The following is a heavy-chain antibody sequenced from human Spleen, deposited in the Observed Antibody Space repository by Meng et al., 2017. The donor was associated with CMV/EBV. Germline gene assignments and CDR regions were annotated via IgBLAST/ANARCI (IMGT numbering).Heavy chain of an antibody. CDR1: GFTFSRYW. CDR2: ISSDSNNI. V-gene: IGHV3-21*06. D-gene: IGHD2-2*01. CDR3: ARSPGGIVLVPATWFDP. J-gene: IGHJ5*02. Sequence: GESLKISCAASGFTFSRYWMSWVRQAPGKGLEWVSSISSDSNNIYYADSVKGRFTISRDTAKNSLYLQMNSLRAEDTAVYYCARSPGGIVLVPATWFDPWGQGTLVTVSS.